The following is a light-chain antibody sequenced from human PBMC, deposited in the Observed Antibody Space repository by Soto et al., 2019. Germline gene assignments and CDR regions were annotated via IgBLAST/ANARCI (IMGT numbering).Light chain of an antibody. CDR2: DVN. Sequence: QSVLTQPPSASGSPGQSLTISCTGTSTDVGYYNYVSWYQQHPGKAPKLMISDVNRRPSGVPDRFSGSKSGNTASLTVSGLQAEDEADYYCSSYAGSNNWVFGGGTKLTVL. CDR3: SSYAGSNNWV. CDR1: STDVGYYNY. V-gene: IGLV2-8*01. J-gene: IGLJ3*02.